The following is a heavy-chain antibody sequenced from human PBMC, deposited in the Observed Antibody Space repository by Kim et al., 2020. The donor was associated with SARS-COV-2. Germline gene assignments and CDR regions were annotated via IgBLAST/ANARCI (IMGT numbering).Heavy chain of an antibody. J-gene: IGHJ2*01. CDR1: GGSFSGYY. CDR3: ARGGTIVVVVAAHWYFDL. Sequence: SETLSLTCAVYGGSFSGYYWSWIRQPPGKGLEWIGEINHSGSTNYNPSLKSRVTISVDTSKNQFSLKLSSVTAADTAVYYCARGGTIVVVVAAHWYFDLWGRGTLVTVSS. D-gene: IGHD2-15*01. V-gene: IGHV4-34*01. CDR2: INHSGST.